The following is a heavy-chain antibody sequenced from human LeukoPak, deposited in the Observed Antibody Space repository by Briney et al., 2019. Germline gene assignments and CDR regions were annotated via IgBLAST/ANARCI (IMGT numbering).Heavy chain of an antibody. CDR3: ARDQGGPENY. D-gene: IGHD1-14*01. CDR2: IYYSGST. CDR1: GGSFSGYY. V-gene: IGHV4-59*12. Sequence: SETLSLTCAVYGGSFSGYYWSWIRQPPGKGLEWIGYIYYSGSTNYNPSLKSRVTISLDTSKNQFSLRLSSVTAADTAVYYCARDQGGPENYWGQGTLVTVSS. J-gene: IGHJ4*02.